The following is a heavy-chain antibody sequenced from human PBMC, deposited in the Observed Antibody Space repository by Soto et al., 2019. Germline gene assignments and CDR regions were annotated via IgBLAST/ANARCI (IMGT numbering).Heavy chain of an antibody. CDR2: LTSGGGT. Sequence: EVQLLESGGGLVQPGGSLRLSCAASGFIFTGYAMSWVRQAPGKGLEWVSTLTSGGGTHYADSVKGRFTISRDSSKNTLYLQMNNLRAEDTAVYYCAKDGDLYSGYSEYWGQGTLVTVSS. J-gene: IGHJ4*02. CDR3: AKDGDLYSGYSEY. CDR1: GFIFTGYA. D-gene: IGHD5-12*01. V-gene: IGHV3-23*01.